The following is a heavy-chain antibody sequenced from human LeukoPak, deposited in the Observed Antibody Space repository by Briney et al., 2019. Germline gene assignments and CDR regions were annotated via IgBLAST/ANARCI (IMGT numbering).Heavy chain of an antibody. CDR3: ARVDYYGSGRGEAFDY. J-gene: IGHJ4*02. CDR2: IYYSGST. D-gene: IGHD3-10*01. Sequence: SETLSLTCTVSGGSISSGDYYWGWLRQPPGRGLEWIGYIYYSGSTYYNPSLKSRVTISVDTSKNQFSLKLSSVTAADTAVYYCARVDYYGSGRGEAFDYWGQGTLVTVSS. V-gene: IGHV4-30-4*01. CDR1: GGSISSGDYY.